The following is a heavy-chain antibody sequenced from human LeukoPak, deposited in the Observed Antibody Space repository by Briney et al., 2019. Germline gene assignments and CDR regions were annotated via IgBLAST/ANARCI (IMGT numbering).Heavy chain of an antibody. CDR3: STLTRDSSGYYPKFDC. D-gene: IGHD3-22*01. J-gene: IGHJ4*02. CDR1: GFSFSGSD. CDR2: IRSKADSYAT. Sequence: GGSLRLSCAASGFSFSGSDIHWVRQASGKGLEWVGRIRSKADSYATAYAASVKGWFTISRDESKNTAYLQMNSLKTEDTAVYYCSTLTRDSSGYYPKFDCWGLGTLVTVSS. V-gene: IGHV3-73*01.